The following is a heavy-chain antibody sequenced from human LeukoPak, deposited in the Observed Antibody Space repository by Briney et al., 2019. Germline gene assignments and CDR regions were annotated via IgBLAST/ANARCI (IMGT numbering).Heavy chain of an antibody. J-gene: IGHJ4*02. D-gene: IGHD6-19*01. V-gene: IGHV4-39*01. CDR2: IYYSGST. CDR3: ARRPAVAGSTLDY. CDR1: GGSISSSSYY. Sequence: SETLSLTCTVSGGSISSSSYYWGWIRQPPGKGLEWIGSIYYSGSTYYNPSLKSRVTISVDTSKNQFSLKLSSVTAADTAVYYCARRPAVAGSTLDYWGQGTLVTVSS.